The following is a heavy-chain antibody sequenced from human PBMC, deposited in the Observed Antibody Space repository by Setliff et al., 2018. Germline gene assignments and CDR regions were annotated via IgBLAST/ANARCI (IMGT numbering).Heavy chain of an antibody. V-gene: IGHV4-34*01. D-gene: IGHD3-16*01. CDR3: ARDRRGGYGAINWFDP. CDR1: SGSFSGYY. CDR2: INHSGST. J-gene: IGHJ5*02. Sequence: PSETLSLTCAVYSGSFSGYYWSWIRQPPGKGLEWIGEINHSGSTNYNPSLKSRVTISVDSSKNQFYLDLSSVTAADTAVYYCARDRRGGYGAINWFDPWGQGTLVTVSS.